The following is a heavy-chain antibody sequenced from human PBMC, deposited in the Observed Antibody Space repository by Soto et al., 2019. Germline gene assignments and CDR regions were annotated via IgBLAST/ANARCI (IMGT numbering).Heavy chain of an antibody. Sequence: VGSLRLSCAASGFTFSSYGMHWVRQAPGKGLEWVAVISYDGSNKYYADSVKGRFTISRDNSKNTMYLQMNSLRAEDTAVYYCAKGGIVVVVAATTGLYYWGQGTLVTVSS. CDR1: GFTFSSYG. D-gene: IGHD2-15*01. CDR3: AKGGIVVVVAATTGLYY. V-gene: IGHV3-30*18. CDR2: ISYDGSNK. J-gene: IGHJ4*02.